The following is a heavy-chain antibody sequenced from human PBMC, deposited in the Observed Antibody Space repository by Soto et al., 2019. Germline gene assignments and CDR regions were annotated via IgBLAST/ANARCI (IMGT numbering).Heavy chain of an antibody. CDR1: GDTFNFYT. CDR3: ATSYGSGYRAFDF. J-gene: IGHJ4*02. CDR2: FNPILTMS. D-gene: IGHD3-10*01. V-gene: IGHV1-69*02. Sequence: QVQLVQSGADVKKPGSSVKVSCKASGDTFNFYTINWVRQAPGLGLEWMGRFNPILTMSNYAQKLEGRVRTTADKSTSTAYMELSRLRAEDTAMYYCATSYGSGYRAFDFWGQGALVTVSS.